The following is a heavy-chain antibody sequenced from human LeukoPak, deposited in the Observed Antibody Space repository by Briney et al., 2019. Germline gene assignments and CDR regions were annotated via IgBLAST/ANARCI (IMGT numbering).Heavy chain of an antibody. CDR3: ARAMVRGVATDY. Sequence: PGGSLRLSCAASGFTFSSYAMSWVRQAPGKGLEWVSAISGSGGSTYYADSVKGRFTISRDNSKNTLYLQMNSLRAEDTAVYYCARAMVRGVATDYWGQGTLVTVSS. D-gene: IGHD3-10*01. CDR2: ISGSGGST. CDR1: GFTFSSYA. J-gene: IGHJ4*02. V-gene: IGHV3-23*01.